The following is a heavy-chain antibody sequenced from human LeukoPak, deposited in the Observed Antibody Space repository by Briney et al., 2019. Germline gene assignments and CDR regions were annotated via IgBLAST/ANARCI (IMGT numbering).Heavy chain of an antibody. D-gene: IGHD5-18*01. V-gene: IGHV4-59*01. CDR3: ARGQKYRNGYTVTELGSGYFAY. Sequence: SETPSLTCSVSGGSISSYYWNWIRQTPGKGLEWIGYIYYSGRTNYNPSLKSRVTISVDTSKNQFSLTLSSVTTADTAVYYCARGQKYRNGYTVTELGSGYFAYWGQGTLVTVSS. J-gene: IGHJ4*02. CDR1: GGSISSYY. CDR2: IYYSGRT.